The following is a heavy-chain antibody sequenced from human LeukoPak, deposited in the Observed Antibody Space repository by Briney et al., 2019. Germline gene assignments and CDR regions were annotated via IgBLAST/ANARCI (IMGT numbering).Heavy chain of an antibody. V-gene: IGHV4-34*01. Sequence: KPSETLSLTCAVYGGSFSGYYWSWIRQPPGKGLEWIGEINHSGSTNYNPSLKSRVTISVDTSKNQFSLKLSSVTAADTAVYYCARHLDPVVTATLYYFDYWGQGTLVTVSS. D-gene: IGHD2-21*02. CDR2: INHSGST. CDR3: ARHLDPVVTATLYYFDY. CDR1: GGSFSGYY. J-gene: IGHJ4*02.